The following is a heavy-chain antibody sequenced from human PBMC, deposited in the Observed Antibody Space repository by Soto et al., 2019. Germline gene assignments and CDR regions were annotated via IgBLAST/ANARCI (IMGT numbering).Heavy chain of an antibody. J-gene: IGHJ5*02. V-gene: IGHV4-30-4*01. CDR3: VRTAREGAVAPHWFDR. Sequence: SETLSLTCTVSGASIRSTDYYWSWIRQAPGKGLEWIGYVYYTGGTYYNPSLMSRLTTSVDTSKNQFSLKLTSVTAAETAVYYCVRTAREGAVAPHWFDRWGQGTQVTVSS. CDR2: VYYTGGT. CDR1: GASIRSTDYY. D-gene: IGHD2-21*02.